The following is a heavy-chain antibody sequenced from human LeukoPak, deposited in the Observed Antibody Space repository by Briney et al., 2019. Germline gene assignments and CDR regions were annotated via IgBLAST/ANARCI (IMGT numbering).Heavy chain of an antibody. J-gene: IGHJ2*01. D-gene: IGHD3-10*01. CDR1: GFSFSDYA. Sequence: GGSLRVSCSASGFSFSDYAMHWVRQAPGKGLKDVSAISSNGGSTYYADSVKGRFTISRDNSKNTLYLQMSSLRTEDTAMYYCVKLAAPGASWYFDLWGRGTPVTVSS. CDR3: VKLAAPGASWYFDL. CDR2: ISSNGGST. V-gene: IGHV3-64D*09.